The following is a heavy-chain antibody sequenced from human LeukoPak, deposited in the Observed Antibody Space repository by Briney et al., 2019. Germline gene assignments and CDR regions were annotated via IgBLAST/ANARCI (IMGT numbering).Heavy chain of an antibody. D-gene: IGHD3-22*01. V-gene: IGHV3-66*04. Sequence: GGSLRLSCAASGFTVSSNYMSRVRQAPGKGLEWVSVIYSGGSTYYADSVKGRFTISRDNSKNTLYLQMNSLRAEDTAVYYCARHYYDSSGYYLAYFDYWGQGTLVTVSS. J-gene: IGHJ4*02. CDR2: IYSGGST. CDR1: GFTVSSNY. CDR3: ARHYYDSSGYYLAYFDY.